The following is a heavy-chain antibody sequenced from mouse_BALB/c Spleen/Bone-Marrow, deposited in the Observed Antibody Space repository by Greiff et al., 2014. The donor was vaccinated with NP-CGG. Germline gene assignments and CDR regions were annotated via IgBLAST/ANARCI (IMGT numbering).Heavy chain of an antibody. CDR2: ISYDGSN. CDR3: ARGDGYYGGAMDY. J-gene: IGHJ4*01. D-gene: IGHD2-3*01. CDR1: GYSITSGYY. V-gene: IGHV3-6*02. Sequence: EVKLQESGPGLVKPSQSLSLTCSVTGYSITSGYYWNWIRQFPGNKLEWMGYISYDGSNNYNPSLKNRISITRDTSKNQSFLELNSVTTEDTATYYCARGDGYYGGAMDYWGQGTSVTVSS.